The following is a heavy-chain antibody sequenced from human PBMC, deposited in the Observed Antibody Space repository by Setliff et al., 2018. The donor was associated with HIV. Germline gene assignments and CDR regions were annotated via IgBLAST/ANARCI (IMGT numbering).Heavy chain of an antibody. Sequence: PSETLSLTCTVSGGSISSGTYYWSWIRQHPGKGLEWIGYIYYSGSTNYNPSLKSRVTISIYTSKNQFSLKLSSVTAADTAVYFCARGRGSSSSWPIDYWGQGTLVTVSS. V-gene: IGHV4-31*03. CDR1: GGSISSGTYY. J-gene: IGHJ4*02. CDR3: ARGRGSSSSWPIDY. D-gene: IGHD6-13*01. CDR2: IYYSGST.